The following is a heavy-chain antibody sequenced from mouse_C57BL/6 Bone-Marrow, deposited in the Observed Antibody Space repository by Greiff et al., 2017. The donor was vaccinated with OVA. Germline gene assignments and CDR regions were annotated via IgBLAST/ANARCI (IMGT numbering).Heavy chain of an antibody. J-gene: IGHJ2*01. CDR1: GYAFSSSW. D-gene: IGHD1-1*02. V-gene: IGHV1-82*01. CDR3: ARRGVLSVDY. Sequence: VKLMESGPELVKPGASVKISCKASGYAFSSSWMNWVKQRPGKGLEWIGRIYPGDGDTNYNGKFKGKATLTADKSSSTAYMQLSSLTSEDSAVYFCARRGVLSVDYWGQGTTLTVSS. CDR2: IYPGDGDT.